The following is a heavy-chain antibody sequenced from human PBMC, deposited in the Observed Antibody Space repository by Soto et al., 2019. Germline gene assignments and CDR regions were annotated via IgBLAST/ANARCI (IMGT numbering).Heavy chain of an antibody. Sequence: SVKVSCKASGGTFSSYAISWVRQAPGQGLEWMGGIIPIFGTANYAQKFQGRVTITADESTSTAYMELSSLRSEDTAVYYCASAVVVPAVSPYFDYWGQGTLVTSPQ. D-gene: IGHD2-2*01. CDR3: ASAVVVPAVSPYFDY. J-gene: IGHJ4*02. CDR2: IIPIFGTA. CDR1: GGTFSSYA. V-gene: IGHV1-69*13.